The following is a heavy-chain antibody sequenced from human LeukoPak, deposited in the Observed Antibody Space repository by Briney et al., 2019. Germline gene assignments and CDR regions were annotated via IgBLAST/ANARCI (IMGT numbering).Heavy chain of an antibody. V-gene: IGHV3-66*02. CDR2: IYSGGST. D-gene: IGHD5-18*01. CDR1: GFTVSNND. CDR3: TKDRSYGRSYFDY. Sequence: GGSLRLSCAVSGFTVSNNDMSWVRQAPGKGLEWVSVIYSGGSTYYADSVKGRFTISRDNSKNTLYLQMNSLRIEDTAVYYCTKDRSYGRSYFDYWGQGTLVTVAS. J-gene: IGHJ4*02.